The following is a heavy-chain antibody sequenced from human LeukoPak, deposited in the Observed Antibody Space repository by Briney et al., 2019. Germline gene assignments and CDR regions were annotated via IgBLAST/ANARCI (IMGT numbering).Heavy chain of an antibody. Sequence: ASVKVSCKASAGTFPNYDISWVRQAPGQGLEWMGKFVPSVDVVNYAQKFQGRVTITADISTTTVYMELSGLRSDDTAVYYCARDYRIDGYNRGVDHWGQGTLVTVSS. J-gene: IGHJ4*02. V-gene: IGHV1-69*04. CDR3: ARDYRIDGYNRGVDH. D-gene: IGHD5-24*01. CDR1: AGTFPNYD. CDR2: FVPSVDVV.